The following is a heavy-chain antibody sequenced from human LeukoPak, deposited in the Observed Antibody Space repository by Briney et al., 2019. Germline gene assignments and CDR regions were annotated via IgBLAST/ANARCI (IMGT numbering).Heavy chain of an antibody. CDR2: IYYSGST. CDR3: ARTYGSGSYYWFDP. CDR1: GGSITSSSYY. J-gene: IGHJ5*02. V-gene: IGHV4-39*01. D-gene: IGHD3-10*01. Sequence: SETLSLTCTVSGGSITSSSYYWGWIRQPPGKGPEWIGSIYYSGSTYYNPSLKSRVTISVDTPKNQFSLKLSSVTAADTAVYYCARTYGSGSYYWFDPWGQGTLVTVSS.